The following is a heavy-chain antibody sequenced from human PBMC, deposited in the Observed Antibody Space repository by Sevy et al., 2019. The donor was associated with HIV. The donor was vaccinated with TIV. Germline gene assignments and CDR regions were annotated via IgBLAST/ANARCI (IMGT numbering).Heavy chain of an antibody. V-gene: IGHV1-18*01. CDR1: GYTFKTYG. J-gene: IGHJ4*02. CDR3: ARDKPQGVVIIPGSMWGGVDY. D-gene: IGHD2-2*01. Sequence: ASVKVSCKTFGYTFKTYGISWVRQAPGQGLEWMGWISAYSGDTNFAQKFQGRVTMTTDTSTSTAYMELSSLRPDDTAGYFCARDKPQGVVIIPGSMWGGVDYWGQGTVVTVSS. CDR2: ISAYSGDT.